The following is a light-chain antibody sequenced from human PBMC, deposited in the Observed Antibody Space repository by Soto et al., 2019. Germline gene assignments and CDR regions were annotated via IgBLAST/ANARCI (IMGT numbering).Light chain of an antibody. Sequence: EIVLTQSPTTLSLSPWERATLACRASQSVSRYLAWYQQKPGQAPRILIYDASNRATGIPAMFSGSGSGTNFTLTISSLGPEDFAVYYCHQRTNWPLTFGGGTKVEIK. J-gene: IGKJ4*01. CDR3: HQRTNWPLT. V-gene: IGKV3-11*01. CDR1: QSVSRY. CDR2: DAS.